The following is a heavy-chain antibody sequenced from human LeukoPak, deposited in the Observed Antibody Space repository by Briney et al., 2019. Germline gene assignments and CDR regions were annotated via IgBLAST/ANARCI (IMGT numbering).Heavy chain of an antibody. Sequence: SETLSLTCTASGGSINSYYWSWIRQPPGKGLEWIGYIYYSGSTNYNPSLKSRVTISVDTSKNQFSLRLSSVTAADTAVYYCARASGWYNCFDPWGQGTLVTVSS. J-gene: IGHJ5*02. D-gene: IGHD6-19*01. CDR3: ARASGWYNCFDP. CDR2: IYYSGST. V-gene: IGHV4-59*01. CDR1: GGSINSYY.